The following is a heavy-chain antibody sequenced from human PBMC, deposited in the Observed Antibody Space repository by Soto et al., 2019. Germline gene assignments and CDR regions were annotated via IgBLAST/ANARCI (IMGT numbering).Heavy chain of an antibody. CDR3: ARDVGLDFDDFFAX. Sequence: PGGSLRLSFTASGFTFTSYGMGWVRQAPGKGLQWVYTISGDGGQTHYKDSVKVRFSISIDNSKNTVYLQMDSLRAEDTAMYFCARDVGLDFDDFFAXWGQGTQVTVSX. CDR2: ISGDGGQT. J-gene: IGHJ4*02. V-gene: IGHV3-23*01. D-gene: IGHD3-9*01. CDR1: GFTFTSYG.